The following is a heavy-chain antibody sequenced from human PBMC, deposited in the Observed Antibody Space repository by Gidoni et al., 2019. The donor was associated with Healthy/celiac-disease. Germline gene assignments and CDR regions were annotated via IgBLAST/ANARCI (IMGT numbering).Heavy chain of an antibody. CDR2: IWDDGSNK. CDR1: GFTFRSYG. J-gene: IGHJ4*02. V-gene: IGHV3-33*01. D-gene: IGHD3-22*01. CDR3: AREGYDSSGYYPMFDY. Sequence: QVQLVESGGGVVQPGRSLRLSCAASGFTFRSYGMHWGRQAPGKGLEWVAVIWDDGSNKYYADSVKGRFTISRDNSKNTLYLQMNSLRAEDTAVYYCAREGYDSSGYYPMFDYWGQGTLVTVSS.